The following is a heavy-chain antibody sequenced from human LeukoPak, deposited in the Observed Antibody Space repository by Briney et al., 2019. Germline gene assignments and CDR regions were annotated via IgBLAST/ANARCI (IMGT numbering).Heavy chain of an antibody. CDR2: ISGSSSNT. D-gene: IGHD3-16*01. V-gene: IGHV1-18*01. CDR3: ARATGTWGHDGFDI. J-gene: IGHJ3*02. Sequence: ASVKVSCKAYGYTFMSHGISWVRQAPGQGLEWMGWISGSSSNTNYALRLQGRVTMTTDTSTTTAYMELRSLRSDDTAVYYCARATGTWGHDGFDIWGQGTMVTVSS. CDR1: GYTFMSHG.